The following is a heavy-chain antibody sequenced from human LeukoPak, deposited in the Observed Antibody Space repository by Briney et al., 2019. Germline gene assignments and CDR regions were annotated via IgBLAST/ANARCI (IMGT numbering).Heavy chain of an antibody. Sequence: PSETLSLTCTVSGGSISSYYWSWVRQPPGKGLEWIGYVSYSGSTDYNPSLKRRVTLSGDTSKNQISLRLSSVTAADTAVYYCTRDGGVADTPLDFDFWGQGILVTVSS. CDR1: GGSISSYY. J-gene: IGHJ4*02. V-gene: IGHV4-59*01. D-gene: IGHD6-19*01. CDR2: VSYSGST. CDR3: TRDGGVADTPLDFDF.